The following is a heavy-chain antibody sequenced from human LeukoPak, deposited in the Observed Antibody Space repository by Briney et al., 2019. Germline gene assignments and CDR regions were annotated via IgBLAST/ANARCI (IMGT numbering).Heavy chain of an antibody. D-gene: IGHD5-24*01. CDR2: IYYSGST. V-gene: IGHV4-39*01. CDR3: VRHGSGDGYRLENGMDV. J-gene: IGHJ6*02. CDR1: GGSISSSSYY. Sequence: SETLSLTCTVSGGSISSSSYYWGWIRQPPGKGLEWIGSIYYSGSTYYNPSLKSRVTISVDTSKNQFSLKLSSVTAADTAVYYCVRHGSGDGYRLENGMDVWGQGTTVTVSS.